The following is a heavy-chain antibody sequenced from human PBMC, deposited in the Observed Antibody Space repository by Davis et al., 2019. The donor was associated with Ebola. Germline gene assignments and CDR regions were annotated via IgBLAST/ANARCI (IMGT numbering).Heavy chain of an antibody. J-gene: IGHJ4*02. CDR3: AGPSGSLNY. CDR1: GFTFSSYA. Sequence: GGSLRLSCAASGFTFSSYAMHWVRQAPGKGLEWVAVISYDGSNKYYADSVKGRFTISRDNSKNTLYLQMNSLRAEDTAVYYCAGPSGSLNYWGQGTLVTVSS. V-gene: IGHV3-30*04. CDR2: ISYDGSNK. D-gene: IGHD3-3*01.